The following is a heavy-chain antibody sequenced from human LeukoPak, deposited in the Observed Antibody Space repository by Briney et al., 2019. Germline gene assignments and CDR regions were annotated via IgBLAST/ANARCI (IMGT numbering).Heavy chain of an antibody. Sequence: ASETLSLTCAVYGGSFSGYYWSWIRQPPGKGLEWIGEINHSGSTNYNPSLKSRVTISVDTSKNQFSLKLSSVTAADTAVYYCARVRLYYYDSSGYSYFDYWGQGTLVTVSS. CDR1: GGSFSGYY. CDR2: INHSGST. CDR3: ARVRLYYYDSSGYSYFDY. J-gene: IGHJ4*02. V-gene: IGHV4-34*01. D-gene: IGHD3-22*01.